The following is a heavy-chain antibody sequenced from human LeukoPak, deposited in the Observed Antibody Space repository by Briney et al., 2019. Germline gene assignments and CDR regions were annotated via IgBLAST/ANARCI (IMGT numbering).Heavy chain of an antibody. CDR3: ATVVVAATHYYYYYMDV. D-gene: IGHD2-15*01. V-gene: IGHV1-69*13. Sequence: ASVKVSCKASGGTFSSYAISWVRQAPGQGLEWMGGIIPIFGTANYAQKFQGRVTITADESTSTAYMELSSLRSEDTAVYYCATVVVAATHYYYYYMDVWGKGTTVTISS. J-gene: IGHJ6*03. CDR2: IIPIFGTA. CDR1: GGTFSSYA.